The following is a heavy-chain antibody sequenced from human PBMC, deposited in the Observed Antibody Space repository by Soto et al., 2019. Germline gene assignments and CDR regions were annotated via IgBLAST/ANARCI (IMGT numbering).Heavy chain of an antibody. CDR1: GDSITSSY. J-gene: IGHJ5*01. V-gene: IGHV4-59*08. D-gene: IGHD2-15*01. Sequence: PSGTLSLTCPVSGDSITSSYWSLIRQAPGKGLEWIGYIFYTGTTNYNPSLKSRVTISIDTSKNQFSLNLSSVTAADTAVYYCARRSHINWPAYWGHGTQVTVSS. CDR2: IFYTGTT. CDR3: ARRSHINWPAY.